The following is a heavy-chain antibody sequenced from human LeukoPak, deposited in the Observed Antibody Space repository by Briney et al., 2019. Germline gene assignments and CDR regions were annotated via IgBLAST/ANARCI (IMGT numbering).Heavy chain of an antibody. CDR2: IRYDGNNK. D-gene: IGHD3-3*01. CDR3: TRGDDFGSNTRLPKFNWFDP. Sequence: GGSLRLSCVTSGLTFSTHAMHWVRPAPHKGRAWVAFIRYDGNNKNYADSAKGRFTISRDNSKNTLFLQMNSLSLEDTGVYYCTRGDDFGSNTRLPKFNWFDPWGQGTLVTVSS. CDR1: GLTFSTHA. J-gene: IGHJ5*02. V-gene: IGHV3-30*02.